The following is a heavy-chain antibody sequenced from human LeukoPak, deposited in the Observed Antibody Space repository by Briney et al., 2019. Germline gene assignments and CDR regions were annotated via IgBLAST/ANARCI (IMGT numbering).Heavy chain of an antibody. Sequence: SETLSLTCAVSGYSISSGYYWGWIRQPPGKGLEWIGSIYHSGSTYYNPSLKSRVTISVDTSKNQFSLKLSSVTAADTAVYYCAISAPSAPIYYYYIDVWGKWTTVTVSS. CDR2: IYHSGST. D-gene: IGHD6-6*01. V-gene: IGHV4-38-2*01. CDR1: GYSISSGYY. CDR3: AISAPSAPIYYYYIDV. J-gene: IGHJ6*03.